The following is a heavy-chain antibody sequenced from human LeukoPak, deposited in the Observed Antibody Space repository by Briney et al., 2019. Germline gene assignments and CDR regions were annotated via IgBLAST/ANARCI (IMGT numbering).Heavy chain of an antibody. V-gene: IGHV1-69*05. Sequence: SVKVSCKASGGTFNTYKINWVRQAPGQGLEWMGDIIPIFGTTTYSQKFQGRVTTTTDASTSTAYMELTSLTSEDTAVYYCARGDCSSPACYTENNWFDPWGQGTLVTVSS. CDR1: GGTFNTYK. CDR3: ARGDCSSPACYTENNWFDP. D-gene: IGHD2-2*02. J-gene: IGHJ5*02. CDR2: IIPIFGTT.